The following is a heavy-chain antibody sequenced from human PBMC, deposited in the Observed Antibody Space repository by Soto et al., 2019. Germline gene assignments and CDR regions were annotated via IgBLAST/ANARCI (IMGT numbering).Heavy chain of an antibody. J-gene: IGHJ5*02. V-gene: IGHV1-18*01. CDR2: ISLYSDGT. CDR1: GYTFSNYG. D-gene: IGHD2-2*01. CDR3: ARVVPGAEAWFGP. Sequence: ASVKVSCKTSGYTFSNYGITWVRQAPGQPLECLGWISLYSDGTNYAQKFQGRVSMTTXTXXTXXXMXLXXLRXDGTAVYYCARVVPGAEAWFGPWGQGTLVTVSS.